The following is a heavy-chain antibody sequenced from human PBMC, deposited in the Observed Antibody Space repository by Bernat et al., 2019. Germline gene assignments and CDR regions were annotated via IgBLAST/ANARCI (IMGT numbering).Heavy chain of an antibody. J-gene: IGHJ4*02. CDR1: GFIFSNYG. CDR3: AKEAWTAIAAAGTGAEY. D-gene: IGHD6-25*01. V-gene: IGHV3-33*03. Sequence: QVQLVETGGGVVLPGTSLRLSCVASGFIFSNYGLHWVRQAPGKGLEWVAVIWYDSSYSYYADSLSDRFIIYNDQSRNTLFRQKNSLRTEDTGVDYCAKEAWTAIAAAGTGAEYWRQRALVSVSS. CDR2: IWYDSSYS.